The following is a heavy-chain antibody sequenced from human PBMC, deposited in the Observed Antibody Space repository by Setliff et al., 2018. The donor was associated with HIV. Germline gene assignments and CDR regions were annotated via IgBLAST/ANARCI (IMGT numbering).Heavy chain of an antibody. CDR3: AREWLQHTGDDAFDV. CDR2: IYYSGST. CDR1: GGPITTSDYY. D-gene: IGHD5-12*01. Sequence: SETLSLTCTVSGGPITTSDYYWGWIRQPPGKGLEWIGAIYYSGSTYYSPSLKSRVTISVDTSKNQFSLKLTSVTAADTAVYYCAREWLQHTGDDAFDVWGQGTMVTVSS. V-gene: IGHV4-39*07. J-gene: IGHJ3*01.